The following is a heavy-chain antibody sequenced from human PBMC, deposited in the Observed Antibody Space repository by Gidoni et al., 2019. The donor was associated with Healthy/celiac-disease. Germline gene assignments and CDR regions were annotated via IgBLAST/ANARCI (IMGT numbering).Heavy chain of an antibody. Sequence: QVQLVESGVGVVQPGRSLRLSCAASGFTFSSNGMHWGRQAPGKGLEWVAVISYDGSNKYYADSVKGRFTISRDNSKNTLYLQMNSLRAEDTAVYYCAKGLGVVDYWGQGTLVTVSS. J-gene: IGHJ4*02. V-gene: IGHV3-30*18. CDR3: AKGLGVVDY. CDR2: ISYDGSNK. D-gene: IGHD3-3*01. CDR1: GFTFSSNG.